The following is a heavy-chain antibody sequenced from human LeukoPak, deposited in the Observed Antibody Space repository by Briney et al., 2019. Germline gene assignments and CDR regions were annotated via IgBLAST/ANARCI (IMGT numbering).Heavy chain of an antibody. J-gene: IGHJ4*02. D-gene: IGHD3-16*02. Sequence: SETLSLTCTVSGGSISSSSYYWGWIRQPPGKGLERIGSIYYSGSTYYNPSLKSRVTISVDTSKNQFSLKLSSVTAADTAVYYCARLPLYDYVWGGYRYYFDYWGQGTLVTVSS. V-gene: IGHV4-39*01. CDR3: ARLPLYDYVWGGYRYYFDY. CDR1: GGSISSSSYY. CDR2: IYYSGST.